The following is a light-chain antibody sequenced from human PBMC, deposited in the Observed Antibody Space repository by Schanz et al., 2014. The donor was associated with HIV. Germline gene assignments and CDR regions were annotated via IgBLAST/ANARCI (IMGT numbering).Light chain of an antibody. Sequence: EIVLTQSPATLSVSPGGSATLSCRASQSVDSDLAWYQQKPGQAPRHLIYGASSRATGIPDRFSGSGSGTDFTLTISRLEPEDSAVYYCQQYDSSPQITFGQGTRLEIK. CDR1: QSVDSD. CDR3: QQYDSSPQIT. CDR2: GAS. V-gene: IGKV3-20*01. J-gene: IGKJ5*01.